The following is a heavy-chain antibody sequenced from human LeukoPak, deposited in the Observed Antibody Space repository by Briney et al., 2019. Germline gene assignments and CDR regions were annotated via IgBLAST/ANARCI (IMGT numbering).Heavy chain of an antibody. CDR1: GGSISSSSYY. CDR3: ARGTYGSGLT. Sequence: SETLSLTCTVSGGSISSSSYYWGWIRQPPGKGLEWIGSIYYSGSTYYNPSLKSRVTISVDTSKNQFSLKLSSVTAADTAVYYCARGTYGSGLTWGQGTLVTVSS. V-gene: IGHV4-39*07. CDR2: IYYSGST. J-gene: IGHJ5*02. D-gene: IGHD3-10*01.